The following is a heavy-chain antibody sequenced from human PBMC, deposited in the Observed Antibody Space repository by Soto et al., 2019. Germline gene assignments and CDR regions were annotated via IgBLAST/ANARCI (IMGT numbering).Heavy chain of an antibody. CDR3: ARGKKQLGYYYYYMDV. CDR2: IYYSGST. D-gene: IGHD6-13*01. J-gene: IGHJ6*03. CDR1: GGSISSYY. Sequence: QVQLQESGPGLVKPSETLSLTCTVSGGSISSYYWSWIRQPPGKGLEWIGYIYYSGSTNYNPSLKSRVTISVVTSKNQFSLKLSSVTAADTAVYYCARGKKQLGYYYYYMDVWGKGTTVTVSS. V-gene: IGHV4-59*01.